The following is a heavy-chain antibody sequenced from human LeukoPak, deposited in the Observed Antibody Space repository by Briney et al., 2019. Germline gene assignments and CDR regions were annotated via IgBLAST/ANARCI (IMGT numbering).Heavy chain of an antibody. J-gene: IGHJ3*02. V-gene: IGHV3-73*01. D-gene: IGHD3-22*01. CDR3: TRHGGRDYYDSTEDAFDI. CDR2: IRSKPQSYAT. Sequence: GGSLRLSCAASGFTFSGSAMHWVRQAAGKGLEWVGRIRSKPQSYATAYAASVRGRFTISRDDSKNMAYLQMNSMKTEDTAVYYCTRHGGRDYYDSTEDAFDIWGQGTMVTVSS. CDR1: GFTFSGSA.